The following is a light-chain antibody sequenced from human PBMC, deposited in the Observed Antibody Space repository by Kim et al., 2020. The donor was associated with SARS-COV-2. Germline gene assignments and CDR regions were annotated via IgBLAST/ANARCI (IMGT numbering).Light chain of an antibody. Sequence: SASVGDRVTITCQASQDISNYLNWYQQKPGKAPKLLIYDASNLETGVPSRFSGSGSGTDFTFTINSLQPEDIATYYCQQYDNLITFGQGTRLEIK. CDR1: QDISNY. CDR2: DAS. V-gene: IGKV1-33*01. J-gene: IGKJ5*01. CDR3: QQYDNLIT.